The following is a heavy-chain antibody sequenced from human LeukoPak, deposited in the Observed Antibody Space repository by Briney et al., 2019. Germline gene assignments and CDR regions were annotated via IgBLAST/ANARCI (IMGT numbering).Heavy chain of an antibody. CDR2: ISYDGSNK. V-gene: IGHV3-30*18. D-gene: IGHD6-19*01. CDR1: GFTFSSHG. Sequence: PGGSLRLSCAASGFTFSSHGMHWVRQAPGKGLEWVAVISYDGSNKYYADSVKARLTISRDNSKNTLYLQMNSLRAEDTAVYHCAKDGRSYSSGWPPFDYWGQGALVTVSS. CDR3: AKDGRSYSSGWPPFDY. J-gene: IGHJ4*02.